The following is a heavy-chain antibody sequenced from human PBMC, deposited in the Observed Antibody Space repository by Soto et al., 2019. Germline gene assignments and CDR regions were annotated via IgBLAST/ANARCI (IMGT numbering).Heavy chain of an antibody. D-gene: IGHD1-26*01. CDR1: GGSFSNSFYY. J-gene: IGHJ5*02. CDR3: ARHDVSYHGPGWFDP. Sequence: QLLLQESGPGLVKPSETLSLTYTVSGGSFSNSFYYWGWIRQPPGKGLEWIGSISSSGGTYDNPSLKSRVTISVDMSKNQFSLKRSSGTAADTAVYYGARHDVSYHGPGWFDPWGQGTLVTVSS. V-gene: IGHV4-39*01. CDR2: ISSSGGT.